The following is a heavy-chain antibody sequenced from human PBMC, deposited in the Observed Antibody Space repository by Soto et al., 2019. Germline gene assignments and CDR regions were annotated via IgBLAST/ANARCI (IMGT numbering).Heavy chain of an antibody. D-gene: IGHD3-10*01. J-gene: IGHJ4*02. CDR1: EFTFSSYG. CDR2: IWYDGSNK. CDR3: AREGYYGSGSYYNLKIYFDY. V-gene: IGHV3-33*01. Sequence: GGSLRLSCAASEFTFSSYGMHWVRQAPGKGLEWVAVIWYDGSNKYYADSVKGRFTISRDNSKNTLYLQMNSLRAEDTAVYYCAREGYYGSGSYYNLKIYFDYWGQGTLVTVSS.